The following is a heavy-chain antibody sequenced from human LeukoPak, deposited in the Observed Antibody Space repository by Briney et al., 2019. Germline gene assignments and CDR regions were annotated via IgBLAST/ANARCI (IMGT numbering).Heavy chain of an antibody. Sequence: SVKVSCKASGGTFSSYAISWVRQAPGQGLEWMGGIIPIFGTANYAQKFQGRVTITTDGSTSTAYMELSSLRSEDTAVYYCARVIAARPWWFDPWGQGTLVTVSS. CDR1: GGTFSSYA. CDR2: IIPIFGTA. J-gene: IGHJ5*02. D-gene: IGHD6-6*01. CDR3: ARVIAARPWWFDP. V-gene: IGHV1-69*05.